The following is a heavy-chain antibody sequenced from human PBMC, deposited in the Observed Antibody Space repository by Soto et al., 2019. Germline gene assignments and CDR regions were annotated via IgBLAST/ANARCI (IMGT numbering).Heavy chain of an antibody. CDR2: ISTRSHYI. Sequence: GGSLRLSCAASGFTFSNYNMNWVRQAPGKGLEWVASISTRSHYIYYADSLKGRFTIPRDNAKNSVDLQISSLRAEDTAVYYCARDSSTGYYLSDFDYWGQGTLVTVSS. V-gene: IGHV3-21*01. D-gene: IGHD3-9*01. J-gene: IGHJ4*02. CDR3: ARDSSTGYYLSDFDY. CDR1: GFTFSNYN.